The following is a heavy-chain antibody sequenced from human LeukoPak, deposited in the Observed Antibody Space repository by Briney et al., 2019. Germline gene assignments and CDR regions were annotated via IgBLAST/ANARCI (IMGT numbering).Heavy chain of an antibody. V-gene: IGHV4-39*07. Sequence: SETLSLTCTVPGGSISSSRYYWGWIRQPPGKGLEWIASISYSGSSYYNPSLKSRVTISVDTSKNQVSLQLSSVTAADTAVYYCVRDDYGDYTRRFDPWGQGTLVTVSS. CDR1: GGSISSSRYY. CDR3: VRDDYGDYTRRFDP. J-gene: IGHJ5*02. D-gene: IGHD4-17*01. CDR2: ISYSGSS.